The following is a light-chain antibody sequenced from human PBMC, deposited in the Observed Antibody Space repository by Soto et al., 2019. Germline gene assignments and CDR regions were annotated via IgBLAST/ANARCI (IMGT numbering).Light chain of an antibody. Sequence: SYELTQPPSVSVSPGQTANITCSGDELGDKYVCWYQQKPGQSPVLVIYEDNKRPSGIPERFSGSNSGNTATLTISETQTMDEADYYCQAWDSSTARFGTGTKLTVL. CDR2: EDN. CDR1: ELGDKY. J-gene: IGLJ1*01. V-gene: IGLV3-1*01. CDR3: QAWDSSTAR.